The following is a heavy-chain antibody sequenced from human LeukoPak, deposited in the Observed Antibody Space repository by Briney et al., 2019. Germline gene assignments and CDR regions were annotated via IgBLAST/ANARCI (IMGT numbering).Heavy chain of an antibody. CDR2: ISSSSSYI. CDR1: GFTFSSYS. J-gene: IGHJ4*02. D-gene: IGHD2-2*01. CDR3: AKDHELRDIVVVPAAMGFDY. V-gene: IGHV3-21*01. Sequence: PGGSLRLSCAASGFTFSSYSMNWVRQAPGKGLEWVSSISSSSSYIYYADSVKGRFTISRDNAKNSLYLQMNSLRAEDTAVYYCAKDHELRDIVVVPAAMGFDYWGQGTLVTVSS.